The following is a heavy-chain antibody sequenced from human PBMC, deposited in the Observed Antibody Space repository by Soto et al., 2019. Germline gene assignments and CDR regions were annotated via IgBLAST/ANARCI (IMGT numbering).Heavy chain of an antibody. D-gene: IGHD3-3*01. Sequence: GGSLRLSCAASGFTFSSYWMHWVRQAPGKGLVWVSRINSDGSSTSYADSVKGRFTISRDNAKNTLYLQMNSLRAEDTAVYYCARVAEQDYYDFWSGPIEGFDYWGQGTLVTVSS. J-gene: IGHJ4*02. CDR1: GFTFSSYW. CDR3: ARVAEQDYYDFWSGPIEGFDY. V-gene: IGHV3-74*01. CDR2: INSDGSST.